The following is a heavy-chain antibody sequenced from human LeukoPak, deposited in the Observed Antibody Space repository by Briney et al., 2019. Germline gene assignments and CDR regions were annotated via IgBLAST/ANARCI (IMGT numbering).Heavy chain of an antibody. J-gene: IGHJ4*02. D-gene: IGHD2-8*01. CDR1: GGSITSTNW. CDR2: VSLSGLT. CDR3: SRENGAFSPFGY. Sequence: SETLSLTCGVAGGSITSTNWWSWVRRPPGQGLEWIGEVSLSGLTNYNPSLSSRVIMALDPSKNHLSLNLTSVTAADTAVYYCSRENGAFSPFGYWGQGTLVTVPS. V-gene: IGHV4-4*02.